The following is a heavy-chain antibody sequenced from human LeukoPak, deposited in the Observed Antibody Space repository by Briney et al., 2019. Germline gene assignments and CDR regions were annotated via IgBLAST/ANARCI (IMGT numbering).Heavy chain of an antibody. CDR1: GYTFTNYG. J-gene: IGHJ1*01. CDR3: ARDYYDSSGYAEYFQH. V-gene: IGHV1-18*01. CDR2: ISAYNGNT. D-gene: IGHD3-22*01. Sequence: GASVKVSFKASGYTFTNYGISWVRQAPGQGLEWMGWISAYNGNTNYAQKLQGRVTMTTDTSTSTAYMELRSLRSDDTAVYYCARDYYDSSGYAEYFQHWGQGTLVTVSS.